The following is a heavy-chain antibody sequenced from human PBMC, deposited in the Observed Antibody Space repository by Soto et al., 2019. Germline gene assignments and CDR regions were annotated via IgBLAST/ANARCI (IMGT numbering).Heavy chain of an antibody. CDR2: IYPGDSDT. Sequence: GESLKISCKSSGYNFTNYWVAWVRQMPGKGLGWMGIIYPGDSDTKYSPSFRGQVTISADKSISTAYLQWNSLKASDTAIYYCARRYEDDILTGYFEYYFDYWGQGTQVTVSS. CDR1: GYNFTNYW. J-gene: IGHJ4*02. CDR3: ARRYEDDILTGYFEYYFDY. V-gene: IGHV5-51*01. D-gene: IGHD3-9*01.